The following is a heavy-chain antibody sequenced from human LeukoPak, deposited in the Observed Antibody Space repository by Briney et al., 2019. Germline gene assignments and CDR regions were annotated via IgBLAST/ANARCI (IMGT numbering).Heavy chain of an antibody. V-gene: IGHV4-30-4*08. CDR2: IYYSGST. J-gene: IGHJ5*02. CDR1: GGSISRGDYY. CDR3: AGVRGFWSDP. Sequence: TLSLTRTVSGGSISRGDYYWSWIRQPPGKGLEWIGYIYYSGSTYYNPSLTSRVTISVDTSKNQFSLKLSSVTAIATAVYYCAGVRGFWSDPWSQATLVTVSS.